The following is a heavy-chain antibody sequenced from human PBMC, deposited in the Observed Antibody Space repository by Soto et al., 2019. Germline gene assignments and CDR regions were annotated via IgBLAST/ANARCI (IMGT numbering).Heavy chain of an antibody. J-gene: IGHJ6*03. CDR3: ARGLVGYDILTGYYLKYYMDV. CDR2: MNPNSGNT. CDR1: GYTFTSYD. D-gene: IGHD3-9*01. Sequence: QVQLVQSGAEVKKPGASVKVSCKASGYTFTSYDINWVRQATGQGLEWMGWMNPNSGNTGYAQKFQGRVNMTRNTSISTAYMELSSLRSEDTAVYYCARGLVGYDILTGYYLKYYMDVWGKGTTVTVSS. V-gene: IGHV1-8*01.